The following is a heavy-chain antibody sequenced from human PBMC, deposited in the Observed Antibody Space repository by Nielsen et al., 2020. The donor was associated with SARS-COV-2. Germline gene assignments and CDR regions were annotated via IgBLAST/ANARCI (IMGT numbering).Heavy chain of an antibody. J-gene: IGHJ4*02. V-gene: IGHV3-33*08. CDR1: GFTFRNYG. CDR3: ARAEAYYDSSGYPYYFDY. D-gene: IGHD3-22*01. CDR2: IWYDGSNK. Sequence: GESLKISCVASGFTFRNYGMHWVRQAPGKGLEWVAVIWYDGSNKYYADSVKGRFTISRDNSKNTLYLQMNSLRAEDTAVYYCARAEAYYDSSGYPYYFDYWGQGTLVTVSS.